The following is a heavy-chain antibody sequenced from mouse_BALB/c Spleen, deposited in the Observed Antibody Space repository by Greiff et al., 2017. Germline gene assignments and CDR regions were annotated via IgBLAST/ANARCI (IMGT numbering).Heavy chain of an antibody. J-gene: IGHJ4*01. CDR2: IDPANGNT. D-gene: IGHD3-3*01. CDR3: ARNPGDYYAMDY. Sequence: VQLKQSGAELVKPGASVKLSCTASGFNIKDTYMHWVKQRPEQGLEWIGRIDPANGNTKYDPKFQGKATITADTSSNTAYLQLSSLTSEDTAVYYCARNPGDYYAMDYWGQGTSVTVSS. V-gene: IGHV14-3*02. CDR1: GFNIKDTY.